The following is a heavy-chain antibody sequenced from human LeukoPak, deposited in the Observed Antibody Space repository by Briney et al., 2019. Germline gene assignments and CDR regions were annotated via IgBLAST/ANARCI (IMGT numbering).Heavy chain of an antibody. CDR3: TRGVEGY. V-gene: IGHV3-15*01. Sequence: GGSLRLSCAASGFTFSNAYMTWVRQAPGKGLEWVGRIYSKTDGGTTEYAAPVKGRFTISRDDSKNTLYLQMNSLKTEDTAVYYCTRGVEGYWGQGTLVTVSS. J-gene: IGHJ4*02. CDR1: GFTFSNAY. CDR2: IYSKTDGGTT.